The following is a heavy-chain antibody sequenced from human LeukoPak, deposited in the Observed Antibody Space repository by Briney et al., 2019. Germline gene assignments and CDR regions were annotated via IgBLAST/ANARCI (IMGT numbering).Heavy chain of an antibody. J-gene: IGHJ4*02. CDR3: ASRTGSYYPFDS. CDR2: MYPGGSDI. CDR1: GYSFSNYY. V-gene: IGHV5-51*01. D-gene: IGHD1-26*01. Sequence: PGESLKISCQGSGYSFSNYYIDWVRQMPGKGLEWMGVMYPGGSDIRYSPSFQGQVTISADKSIDTAYLQWSSLKASDSAMYYCASRTGSYYPFDSWGQGTLVTVPS.